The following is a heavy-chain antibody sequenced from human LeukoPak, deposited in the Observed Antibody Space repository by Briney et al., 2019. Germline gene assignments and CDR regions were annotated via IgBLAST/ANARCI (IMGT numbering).Heavy chain of an antibody. CDR3: ARAEYSSSWYPSGSWFDP. CDR1: GGSISSSSYY. D-gene: IGHD6-13*01. CDR2: IYYSGST. Sequence: PSETLSLTCTVSGGSISSSSYYWGWIRQPPGKGLEWIGSIYYSGSTYYNPSLKSRVTISVDTSKNQFSLKLSSVTAADTAVYYCARAEYSSSWYPSGSWFDPWGQGTLVTVSS. V-gene: IGHV4-39*01. J-gene: IGHJ5*02.